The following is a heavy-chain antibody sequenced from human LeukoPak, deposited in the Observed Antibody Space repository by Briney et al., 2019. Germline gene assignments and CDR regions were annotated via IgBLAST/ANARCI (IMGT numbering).Heavy chain of an antibody. Sequence: GGSLRLSCAASGFTFSSYAMSWVRQAPGKGLEWVSAISGSGGSTYYADSVKGRFTISRDNSKNTLYLQMNSLRAEDTAVYYCAKSGSSSNHYYGMDVWGQGTTVTVSS. V-gene: IGHV3-23*01. D-gene: IGHD6-6*01. J-gene: IGHJ6*02. CDR3: AKSGSSSNHYYGMDV. CDR1: GFTFSSYA. CDR2: ISGSGGST.